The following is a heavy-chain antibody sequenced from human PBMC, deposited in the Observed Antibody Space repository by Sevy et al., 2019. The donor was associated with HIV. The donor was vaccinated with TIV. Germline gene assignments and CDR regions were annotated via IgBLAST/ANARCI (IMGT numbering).Heavy chain of an antibody. Sequence: GESLKICCAASGFSFSSYGMHWVRQAPGKGLEWMSNIQYNGSNKDYADSVKGRFTISRDNSKNTLYLQMNSLRVEDTAVFYCVKEGGGEGGDHWGQGTLVTVSS. V-gene: IGHV3-30*02. D-gene: IGHD2-21*01. CDR1: GFSFSSYG. J-gene: IGHJ4*02. CDR2: IQYNGSNK. CDR3: VKEGGGEGGDH.